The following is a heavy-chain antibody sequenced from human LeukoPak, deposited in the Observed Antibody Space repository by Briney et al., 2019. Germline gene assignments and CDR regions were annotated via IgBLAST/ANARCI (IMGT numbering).Heavy chain of an antibody. CDR2: INPNSGGT. V-gene: IGHV1-2*02. D-gene: IGHD2/OR15-2a*01. CDR1: GYTFTGYY. Sequence: ASVKVSCKTSGYTFTGYYMHWVRQAPGQGLEWMGWINPNSGGTNYAQKFQGRVTMTGDTSTSTAYMELSSLRSDDTARYFCARDSSTWYSDYYYYMDVWGKGTTVIISS. J-gene: IGHJ6*03. CDR3: ARDSSTWYSDYYYYMDV.